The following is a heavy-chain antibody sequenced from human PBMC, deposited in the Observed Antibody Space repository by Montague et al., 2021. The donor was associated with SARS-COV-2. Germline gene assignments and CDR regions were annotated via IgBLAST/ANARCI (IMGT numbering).Heavy chain of an antibody. CDR2: ISHSGTT. CDR1: GVSFSGYY. CDR3: ARRPGRVWGLDV. D-gene: IGHD3-10*01. V-gene: IGHV4-34*01. Sequence: SETLSLTCAVYGVSFSGYYWNFIRQTPGKGLEWLGEISHSGTTKYNPSLKSRFTISADTSKNQFSLTLTSVTAADTAVYFCARRPGRVWGLDVWGHGTAVTVSS. J-gene: IGHJ6*02.